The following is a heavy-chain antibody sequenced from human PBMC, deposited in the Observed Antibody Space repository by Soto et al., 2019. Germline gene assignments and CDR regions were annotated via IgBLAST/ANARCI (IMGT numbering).Heavy chain of an antibody. CDR2: INPYNGNT. CDR1: GYTFTSYG. Sequence: QVQLVQSGAEVKKPGASVKVSCKASGYTFTSYGISWVRQAPGQGLEWMGWINPYNGNTNYAQKLKGRVTMTTDTSKNTDYMELRSLRSDDTAVYYCARDWFGIDYWGQGTLVTVSS. J-gene: IGHJ4*02. CDR3: ARDWFGIDY. V-gene: IGHV1-18*01. D-gene: IGHD3-16*01.